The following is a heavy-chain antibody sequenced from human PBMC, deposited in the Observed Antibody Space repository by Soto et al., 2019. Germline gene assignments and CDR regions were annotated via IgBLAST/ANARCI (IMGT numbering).Heavy chain of an antibody. CDR2: IYYSGTT. CDR3: ARLGYDSSGY. D-gene: IGHD3-22*01. V-gene: IGHV4-39*01. CDR1: GGSISSSAYY. Sequence: QLQLQESGPGLVKPSETLSLTCIVSGGSISSSAYYWGWIRQPPGKGLEWIGSIYYSGTTYYSPSLKSRVTISVDTSKNQLSLKLSSVTAADTAVYYCARLGYDSSGYWGQGTLVTVSS. J-gene: IGHJ4*02.